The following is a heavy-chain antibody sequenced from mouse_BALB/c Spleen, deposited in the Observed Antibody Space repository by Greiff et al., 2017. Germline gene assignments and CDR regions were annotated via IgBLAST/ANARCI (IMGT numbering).Heavy chain of an antibody. CDR3: ARSGGSSSNYYAMDY. CDR1: GFNIKDTY. CDR2: IDPANGNT. Sequence: VQLQQSGAELVKPGASVKLSCTASGFNIKDTYMHWVKQRPEQGLEWIGRIDPANGNTKYDPKFQGKATITADTSSNTAYLQLSSRTSEDTAVYYCARSGGSSSNYYAMDYWGQGTSVTVSS. V-gene: IGHV14-3*02. D-gene: IGHD1-1*01. J-gene: IGHJ4*01.